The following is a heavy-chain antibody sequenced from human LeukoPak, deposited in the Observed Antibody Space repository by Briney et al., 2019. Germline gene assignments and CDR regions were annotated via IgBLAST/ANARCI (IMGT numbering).Heavy chain of an antibody. Sequence: GGSLRLSCAASGFSFSNYVMHWVRQAPGKGLERVALIWYDGTNKYYADSVKGRFTVSRDNSKNTLFLQMNRLRVEDTAVYYCASSYYDILTGPTELNYWGQGTLVTVSS. CDR2: IWYDGTNK. CDR3: ASSYYDILTGPTELNY. CDR1: GFSFSNYV. J-gene: IGHJ4*01. V-gene: IGHV3-33*01. D-gene: IGHD3-9*01.